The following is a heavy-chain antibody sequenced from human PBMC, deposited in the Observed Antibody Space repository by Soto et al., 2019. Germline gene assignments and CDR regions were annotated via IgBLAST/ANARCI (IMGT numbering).Heavy chain of an antibody. D-gene: IGHD3-9*01. J-gene: IGHJ4*02. V-gene: IGHV3-33*01. CDR3: ARDAGSGRYFAPDY. CDR2: IWYDGNKE. Sequence: QVQVVESGGGVVQPGRSLRLSCAASGFTFSSYGMHWVRQAPGKGLEGVAVIWYDGNKEYYADSVKGRFTVSRDNSKNTVDLQMNSLRAEDTAVYYCARDAGSGRYFAPDYWGQGTLVTVSS. CDR1: GFTFSSYG.